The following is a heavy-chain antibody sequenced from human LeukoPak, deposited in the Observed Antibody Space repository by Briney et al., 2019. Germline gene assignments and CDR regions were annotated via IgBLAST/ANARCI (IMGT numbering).Heavy chain of an antibody. V-gene: IGHV3-21*01. Sequence: GGSLRLSCAGSGFTFRRYNMNWVRQGPGKGLEWVSSISSSSNYISYADSLKGRFIVSRDNAKNSVDLQMNSLRAEDTAVYYCARDSIEDYYDSSGYFDYWGQGILVTVSS. CDR2: ISSSSNYI. CDR1: GFTFRRYN. D-gene: IGHD3-22*01. CDR3: ARDSIEDYYDSSGYFDY. J-gene: IGHJ4*02.